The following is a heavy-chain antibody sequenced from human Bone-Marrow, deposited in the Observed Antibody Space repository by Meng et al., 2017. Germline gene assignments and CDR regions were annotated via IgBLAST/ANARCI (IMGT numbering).Heavy chain of an antibody. J-gene: IGHJ4*02. CDR1: GFTFSSYA. CDR2: ISGNGGST. D-gene: IGHD3-22*01. CDR3: AKQGRRGYYDSSGYWYYVDY. V-gene: IGHV3-23*01. Sequence: GESLKISCAASGFTFSSYAMSWVRQAPGKGLEWVSAISGNGGSTYYADSVKGRFTISRDNSKNTLYLQMNSLRAEDTAVYYCAKQGRRGYYDSSGYWYYVDYWGQGTLVTVSS.